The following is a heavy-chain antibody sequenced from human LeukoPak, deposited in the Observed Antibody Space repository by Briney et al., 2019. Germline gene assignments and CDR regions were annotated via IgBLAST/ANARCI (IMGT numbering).Heavy chain of an antibody. CDR1: GFTFSAYG. V-gene: IGHV3-30*03. Sequence: QPGGSLRLSCAASGFTFSAYGMHWVRQAPGKGLEWVAVIGYDGSIKYYADSVKGRFTISRDNSKNTLFLQLNSLRGEDTAVYYCAREDSGYDFDYWGQGTLVSVSS. D-gene: IGHD5-12*01. CDR2: IGYDGSIK. CDR3: AREDSGYDFDY. J-gene: IGHJ4*02.